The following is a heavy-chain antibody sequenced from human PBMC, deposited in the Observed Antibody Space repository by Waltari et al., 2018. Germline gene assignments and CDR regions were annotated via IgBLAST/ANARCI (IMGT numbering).Heavy chain of an antibody. CDR3: ARVRYNWNYYGMDV. V-gene: IGHV4-34*01. D-gene: IGHD1-20*01. J-gene: IGHJ6*02. CDR1: GGSFSGYY. CDR2: INHSGST. Sequence: QVQLQQWGAGLLKPSETLSLTCAVYGGSFSGYYWSWIRQPPGKGLEWIGEINHSGSTNYNPSLKSRVTISVDTSKNQFSLKLSSVTAADTAVYYCARVRYNWNYYGMDVWGQGTTVTVSS.